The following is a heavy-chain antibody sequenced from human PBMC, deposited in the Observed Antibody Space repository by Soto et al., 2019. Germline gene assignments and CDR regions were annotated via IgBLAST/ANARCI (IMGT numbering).Heavy chain of an antibody. Sequence: EVQLVESGGGLVKPGGSLRLSCVVSGFTFSSYSMNWVRQAPGKGLEWVSSISSGSNYTYYADSVKGRFTISRDNAKNSVYLQMNSRRAEDTALYYCARDFKESQYYYYCMDVWGKGTTVNVSS. CDR3: ARDFKESQYYYYCMDV. CDR2: ISSGSNYT. J-gene: IGHJ6*03. D-gene: IGHD3-10*01. V-gene: IGHV3-21*06. CDR1: GFTFSSYS.